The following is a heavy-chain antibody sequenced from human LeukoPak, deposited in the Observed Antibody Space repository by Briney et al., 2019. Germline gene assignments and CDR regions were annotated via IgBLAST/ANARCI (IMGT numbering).Heavy chain of an antibody. CDR3: ARMHSSSWYDY. J-gene: IGHJ4*02. D-gene: IGHD6-13*01. CDR1: GGSISSYH. V-gene: IGHV4-59*08. Sequence: SETLSLTCTVSGGSISSYHWSWIRQPPGKGLEWIGFIYYSGSTNYNPSLKSRVTISVDTSKNQFSLNLSSVTAADTAVYYCARMHSSSWYDYWGQGTLVTVSS. CDR2: IYYSGST.